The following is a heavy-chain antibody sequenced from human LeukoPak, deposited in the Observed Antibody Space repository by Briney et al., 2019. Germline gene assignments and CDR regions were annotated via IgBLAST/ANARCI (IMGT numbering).Heavy chain of an antibody. CDR1: GYTFTGYY. J-gene: IGHJ4*02. Sequence: ASVKVSRKTSGYTFTGYYLHWVRQAPGQGLEWMGWINTDSGGTNYAQKFQARVSMTKDASISTAYMQLSGLRSADTAVYYCARSPHILTGENFDYWGQGTLLTVSS. CDR2: INTDSGGT. D-gene: IGHD3-9*01. CDR3: ARSPHILTGENFDY. V-gene: IGHV1-2*02.